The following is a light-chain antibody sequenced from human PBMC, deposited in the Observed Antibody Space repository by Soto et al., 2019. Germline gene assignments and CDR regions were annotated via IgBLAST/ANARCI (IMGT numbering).Light chain of an antibody. CDR1: SSDVGSYNL. Sequence: QSVLTQPASVSGSPGQSITISCTGTSSDVGSYNLVSWYQQHPGKAPKVMIYEVSKRPSGVPNRFSGSKSGNTASLTISGLQAEDEADYYCCSYAGSSTYVFGTGTKDTV. CDR3: CSYAGSSTYV. V-gene: IGLV2-23*02. CDR2: EVS. J-gene: IGLJ1*01.